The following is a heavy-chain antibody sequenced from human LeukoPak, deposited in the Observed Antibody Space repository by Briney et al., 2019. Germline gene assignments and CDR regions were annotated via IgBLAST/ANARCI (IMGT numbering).Heavy chain of an antibody. V-gene: IGHV1-2*02. J-gene: IGHJ4*02. CDR1: GYTFTGYY. CDR2: INPNSGGT. D-gene: IGHD6-13*01. Sequence: ASVKVSCKASGYTFTGYYMHWVRQAPGQGLEWMGWINPNSGGTNYAQKFQGRVTMTRDTSISTAYMELSRLRSDDTAVYYCARAHRYSSSWYPQPVYYFDYWGQGTLVTVSS. CDR3: ARAHRYSSSWYPQPVYYFDY.